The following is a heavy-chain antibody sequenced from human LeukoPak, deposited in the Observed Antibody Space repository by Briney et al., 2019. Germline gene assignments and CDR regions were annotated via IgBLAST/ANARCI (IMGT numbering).Heavy chain of an antibody. D-gene: IGHD2/OR15-2a*01. CDR2: ISGSGGST. Sequence: PGASLRLSCAASGFTFSSYAMSWVRQAPGKGLEWVSAISGSGGSTYYADSVKGRFTISRDNSKNTLYLQMNSLRAEDTAVYYCAKDWNLLSKNGYYFDYWGQGTLVTVSS. CDR1: GFTFSSYA. V-gene: IGHV3-23*01. CDR3: AKDWNLLSKNGYYFDY. J-gene: IGHJ4*02.